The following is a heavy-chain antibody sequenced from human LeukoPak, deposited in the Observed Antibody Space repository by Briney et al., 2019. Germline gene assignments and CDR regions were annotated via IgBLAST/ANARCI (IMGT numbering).Heavy chain of an antibody. D-gene: IGHD5-24*01. Sequence: SETLSLTCTVSGGSISSYYWSWIRQPPGKGLEWIGYIYYSGSTNYNPSLKSRVTISVDTSKNQFSLKLSSVTAADTAVYYCAGRRSVDGYNLWGQGTLVTVSS. V-gene: IGHV4-59*08. CDR2: IYYSGST. J-gene: IGHJ5*02. CDR3: AGRRSVDGYNL. CDR1: GGSISSYY.